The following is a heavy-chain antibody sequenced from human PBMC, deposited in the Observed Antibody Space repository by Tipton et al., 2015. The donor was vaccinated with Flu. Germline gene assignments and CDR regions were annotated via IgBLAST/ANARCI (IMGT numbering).Heavy chain of an antibody. Sequence: LRLSCTVSGGSISSGGYYWSWIRQHPGKGLEWIGYIYYSGSTYYNPSLKSRVTISVDTSKNQFSLKLSSVTAADTAVYYCARTYYDFWSGNYYGMDVWGQGTTVPVSS. CDR2: IYYSGST. CDR1: GGSISSGGYY. D-gene: IGHD3-3*01. CDR3: ARTYYDFWSGNYYGMDV. J-gene: IGHJ6*02. V-gene: IGHV4-31*02.